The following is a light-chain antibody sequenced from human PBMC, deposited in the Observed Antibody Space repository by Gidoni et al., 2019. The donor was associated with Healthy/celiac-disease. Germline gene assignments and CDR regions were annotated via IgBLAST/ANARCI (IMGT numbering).Light chain of an antibody. CDR2: DAS. CDR1: QHISNY. CDR3: QQYYNTPRT. V-gene: IGKV1-33*01. J-gene: IGKJ4*01. Sequence: DIPVTHFPSSLSASVGDRVTIACQASQHISNYLNWYQQKPGKAPKLLIYDASNLQTGVPSRFSGSGSGTDFTFTISSLQPEDIATYYCQQYYNTPRTFGGGTKVEIK.